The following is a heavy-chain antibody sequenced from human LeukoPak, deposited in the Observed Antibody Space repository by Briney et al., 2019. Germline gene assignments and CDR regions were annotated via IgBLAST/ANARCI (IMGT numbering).Heavy chain of an antibody. Sequence: GASVKVSCKASGYTFTSYYMHWVRQAPGQGLEWMGIINPSGGSTSYAQKFQGRVTMTRDTSTSTVYMELSSLRSEDTAVYYCARDRGSTSAPDYYFDYWGQGTLVTVSS. V-gene: IGHV1-46*01. CDR3: ARDRGSTSAPDYYFDY. CDR1: GYTFTSYY. CDR2: INPSGGST. D-gene: IGHD2-2*01. J-gene: IGHJ4*02.